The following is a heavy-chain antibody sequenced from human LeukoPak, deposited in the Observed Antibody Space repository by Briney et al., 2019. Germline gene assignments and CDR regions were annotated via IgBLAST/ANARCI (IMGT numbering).Heavy chain of an antibody. V-gene: IGHV3-30-3*01. D-gene: IGHD3-22*01. J-gene: IGHJ4*02. CDR2: ISYDGSNK. Sequence: GGFLRLSCAASGFYFSTYVMGWVRQAPGKGLEWVAVISYDGSNKYYADSVKGRFTISRDNSKNTLYLQMNSLRAEDTAVYYCARGKMYYYDSSGSSFDYWGQGTLVTVSS. CDR3: ARGKMYYYDSSGSSFDY. CDR1: GFYFSTYV.